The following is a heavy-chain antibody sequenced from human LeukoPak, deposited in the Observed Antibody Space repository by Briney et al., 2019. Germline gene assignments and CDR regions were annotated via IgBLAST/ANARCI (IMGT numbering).Heavy chain of an antibody. CDR2: ISGSGDNT. J-gene: IGHJ6*03. CDR1: GFTFSTYA. CDR3: ARDGVFGLIIIPVHYYYYMDV. Sequence: GGSLRLSCAASGFTFSTYAMNWVRQAPGKGLEWVSAISGSGDNTYYADSVKGRFTISRDNSKSTLYLQMNSLRAEGTAVYYCARDGVFGLIIIPVHYYYYMDVWGKGTTVTVSS. D-gene: IGHD3/OR15-3a*01. V-gene: IGHV3-23*01.